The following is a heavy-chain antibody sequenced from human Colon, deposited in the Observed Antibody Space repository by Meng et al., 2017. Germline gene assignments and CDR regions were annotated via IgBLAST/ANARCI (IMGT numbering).Heavy chain of an antibody. CDR3: ARDRIGGFDL. CDR2: TNPNSDNT. J-gene: IGHJ4*02. D-gene: IGHD2/OR15-2a*01. Sequence: QVQLVQSGAEVKKPGASVRVSCKASGYAFTSYEINWVRQAPGQGLEWMGWTNPNSDNTASAQHFLGRVTMTRDTSINTAYMELTSLRFDDTAVYYCARDRIGGFDLWGQGTLVTVSS. V-gene: IGHV1-8*01. CDR1: GYAFTSYE.